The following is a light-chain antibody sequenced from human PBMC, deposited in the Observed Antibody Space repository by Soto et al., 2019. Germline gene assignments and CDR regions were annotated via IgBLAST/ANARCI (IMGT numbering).Light chain of an antibody. CDR3: QQYDTSPRT. Sequence: EIVLTQSPDTLSLSPGERATLSCRASQSVSTNRLAWYQQKPGQAPRLLIYGASTTATGIPDRFSGSGSGTDFTLTISRLEPADFAAYYCQQYDTSPRTCGQGTKVEI. CDR1: QSVSTNR. J-gene: IGKJ1*01. V-gene: IGKV3-20*01. CDR2: GAS.